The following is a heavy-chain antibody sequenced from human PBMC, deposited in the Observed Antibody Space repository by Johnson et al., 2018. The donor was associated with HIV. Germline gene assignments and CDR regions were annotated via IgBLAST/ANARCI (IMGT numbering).Heavy chain of an antibody. CDR3: TTDSWWSTHDAFDI. J-gene: IGHJ3*02. Sequence: VQLVESGGGLVQPGGSLRLSCAASGFTFSNAWMSWVRQAPGKGLEWVGRIKSKTDGGTTDYAAPVKGRFTISRDDSKNTLYLQMNSLKTEDTAVYYCTTDSWWSTHDAFDIWGQGTMVTVSS. V-gene: IGHV3-15*01. CDR1: GFTFSNAW. CDR2: IKSKTDGGTT. D-gene: IGHD2-8*02.